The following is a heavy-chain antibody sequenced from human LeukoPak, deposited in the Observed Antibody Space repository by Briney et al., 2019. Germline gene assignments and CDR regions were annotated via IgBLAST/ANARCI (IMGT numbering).Heavy chain of an antibody. Sequence: PGGSLRLSCAASGFTFSSYEMNWVRQAPGKGLEWVSYISSGSSSIYYADSVKGRFTISRDNAKNSLYLHLNSLRDEDTAVYYCARVVAGIDWFDLWGQGTLVTVSS. V-gene: IGHV3-48*02. D-gene: IGHD6-19*01. CDR3: ARVVAGIDWFDL. CDR1: GFTFSSYE. CDR2: ISSGSSSI. J-gene: IGHJ5*02.